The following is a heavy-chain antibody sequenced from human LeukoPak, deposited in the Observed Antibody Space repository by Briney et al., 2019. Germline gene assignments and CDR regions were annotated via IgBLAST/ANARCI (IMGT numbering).Heavy chain of an antibody. J-gene: IGHJ4*02. CDR2: IYYSGST. V-gene: IGHV4-59*08. D-gene: IGHD3-22*01. Sequence: SETLSLTCTVSGGSISSYYWSRIRQPPGKGLEWIGYIYYSGSTNYNPSLKSRVTISVDTSKNQFSLKLSSVTAADTAVYYCARARFYYYDSSGVPFDYWGQGTLVTVSS. CDR1: GGSISSYY. CDR3: ARARFYYYDSSGVPFDY.